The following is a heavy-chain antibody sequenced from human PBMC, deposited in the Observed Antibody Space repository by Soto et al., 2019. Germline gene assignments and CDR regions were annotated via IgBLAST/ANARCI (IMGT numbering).Heavy chain of an antibody. CDR3: ARGARI. CDR2: IKEDGSEK. V-gene: IGHV3-7*01. J-gene: IGHJ3*02. CDR1: RFTFSGYW. Sequence: EVHLVESGRDLVQPGGSLRLSCADSRFTFSGYWMYWVRQAPGKGLEWVANIKEDGSEKNYVDSVRGRFTISRDNAKNSLYLQMNSLRAEDTAVYYCARGARIWGQGTMVTVS.